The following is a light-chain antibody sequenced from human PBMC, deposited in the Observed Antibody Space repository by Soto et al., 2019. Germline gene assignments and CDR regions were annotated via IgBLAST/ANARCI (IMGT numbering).Light chain of an antibody. CDR3: QRYGG. CDR2: GAS. CDR1: HGVSSS. Sequence: DSQLTQYPSRLPASVGDSAPITCRASHGVSSSLAWYQQKPGKAPKLLIYGASTLQGGVPSRFSGSGSGTDFTLTISRLEPEDFAVYYCQRYGGFGQGSKVDI. J-gene: IGKJ1*01. V-gene: IGKV1-9*01.